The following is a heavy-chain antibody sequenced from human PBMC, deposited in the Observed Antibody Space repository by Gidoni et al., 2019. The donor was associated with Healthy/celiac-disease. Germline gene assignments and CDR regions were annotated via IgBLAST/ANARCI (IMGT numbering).Heavy chain of an antibody. CDR3: ARAPPQDSKTLTGMVWYFDY. CDR2: IWYDGSNK. J-gene: IGHJ4*02. D-gene: IGHD3-22*01. Sequence: QVQLVESGGGVVQPGRSLRLYCAASGFTFSSYGMHWVRQAPGKGLEWVAVIWYDGSNKYYADSVKGRFTISRDNSKNTLYLQMNSLRAEDTAVYYCARAPPQDSKTLTGMVWYFDYWGQGTLVTVSS. CDR1: GFTFSSYG. V-gene: IGHV3-33*01.